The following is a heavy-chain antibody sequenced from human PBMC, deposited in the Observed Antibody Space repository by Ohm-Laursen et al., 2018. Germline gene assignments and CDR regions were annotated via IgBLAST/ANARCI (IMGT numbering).Heavy chain of an antibody. CDR2: TYYRSKWYD. Sequence: SETLSLTCAISGDSVSSKSAAWSWIRQSPSRGLEWLGRTYYRSKWYDDYAVSVKSRITINPDRSKNQFSLQLNSVTPEDTAVYYCAREDQSVVQRGGGAFDIWGQGTMVIVSS. D-gene: IGHD2-2*01. CDR3: AREDQSVVQRGGGAFDI. V-gene: IGHV6-1*01. J-gene: IGHJ3*02. CDR1: GDSVSSKSAA.